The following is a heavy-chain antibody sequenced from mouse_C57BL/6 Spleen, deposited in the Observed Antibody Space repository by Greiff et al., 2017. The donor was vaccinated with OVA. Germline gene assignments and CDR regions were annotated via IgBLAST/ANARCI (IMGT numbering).Heavy chain of an antibody. CDR1: GYTFTSYW. V-gene: IGHV1-50*01. CDR2: IDPSDSYT. J-gene: IGHJ3*01. CDR3: AREITGAY. Sequence: QVQLQQPGAELVKPGASVKLSCKASGYTFTSYWMQWVKQRPGQGLEWIGEIDPSDSYTNYNQKFKGKATLTVDTSSSTAYMQLSSLTSEDSAVYYCAREITGAYWGQGTLVTVSA. D-gene: IGHD2-4*01.